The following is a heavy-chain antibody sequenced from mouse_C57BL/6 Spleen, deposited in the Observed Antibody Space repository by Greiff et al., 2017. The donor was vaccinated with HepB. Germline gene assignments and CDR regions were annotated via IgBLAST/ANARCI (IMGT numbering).Heavy chain of an antibody. CDR1: GFNIKDDY. CDR3: TTFTTVVATVGMDY. D-gene: IGHD1-1*01. CDR2: IDPENGDT. V-gene: IGHV14-4*01. Sequence: EVQLQQSVAELVRPGASVKLSCTASGFNIKDDYMHWVKQRPEQGLEWIGWIDPENGDTEYASKFQAKATITADTSSNTAYLQLSSLTSEDTAVYYSTTFTTVVATVGMDYWGQGTSVTVSS. J-gene: IGHJ4*01.